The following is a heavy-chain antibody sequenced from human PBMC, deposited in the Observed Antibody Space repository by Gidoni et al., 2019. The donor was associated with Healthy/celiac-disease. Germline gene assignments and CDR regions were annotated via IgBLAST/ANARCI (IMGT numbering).Heavy chain of an antibody. CDR3: ARGVGEAVVGWFDP. Sequence: EVQLVESGGGLVQPGGSLRLSCAASGFTFSSYDMHWVRQATGKGLEWVSAIGTAGDTYYPGSVKGRFTIARENAKNSLYLQMNSLRAEDTAVYYCARGVGEAVVGWFDPWGHGTLVTVSS. V-gene: IGHV3-13*01. D-gene: IGHD6-19*01. CDR2: IGTAGDT. J-gene: IGHJ5*02. CDR1: GFTFSSYD.